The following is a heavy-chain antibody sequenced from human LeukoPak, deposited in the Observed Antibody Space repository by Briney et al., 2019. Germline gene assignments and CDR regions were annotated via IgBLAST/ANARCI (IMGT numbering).Heavy chain of an antibody. V-gene: IGHV4-39*07. J-gene: IGHJ6*03. CDR1: GGPISSSSYY. CDR3: ARAGGVVRGVIRSGRAGYYYYYMDV. D-gene: IGHD3-10*01. CDR2: IYYSGST. Sequence: PSETLSLTCTVSGGPISSSSYYWGWIRQPPGKGLEWIGSIYYSGSTYYNPSLKSRVTISVDTSKNQFSLKLSSVTAADTAVYYCARAGGVVRGVIRSGRAGYYYYYMDVWGKGTTVTVSS.